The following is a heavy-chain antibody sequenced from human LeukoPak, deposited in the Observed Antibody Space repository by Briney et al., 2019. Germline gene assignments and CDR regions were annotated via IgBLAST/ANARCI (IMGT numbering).Heavy chain of an antibody. D-gene: IGHD6-13*01. CDR1: GFTFSSYE. J-gene: IGHJ4*02. CDR3: ARVARGQQLVSLFDY. V-gene: IGHV3-48*03. CDR2: ISSSGSTI. Sequence: GGSLRLSCAASGFTFSSYEMNWVRQAPGKGLEWVSYISSSGSTIYYADSVKGRFTISRDNAKNSLYLQMNSLRAEDTAVYYCARVARGQQLVSLFDYWGQGTLVTVSS.